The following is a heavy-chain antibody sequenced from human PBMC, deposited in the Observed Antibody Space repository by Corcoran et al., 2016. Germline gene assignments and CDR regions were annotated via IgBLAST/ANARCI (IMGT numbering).Heavy chain of an antibody. D-gene: IGHD1-26*01. CDR1: GYTFTGYY. CDR3: ARGRIVGATNFDY. J-gene: IGHJ4*02. CDR2: INPNSGGT. Sequence: QVQLVQSGAEVKKPGASVKVSCKASGYTFTGYYMHWVRQAPGQGLEWMGWINPNSGGTNYAQKVQGRVTMTRDTSISTAYMELSRLRSDDTAVYYCARGRIVGATNFDYWGQGTLVTVSS. V-gene: IGHV1-2*02.